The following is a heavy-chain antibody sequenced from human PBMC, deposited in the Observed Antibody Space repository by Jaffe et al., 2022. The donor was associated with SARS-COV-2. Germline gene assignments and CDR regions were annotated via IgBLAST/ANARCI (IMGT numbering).Heavy chain of an antibody. CDR2: IKGDGSEK. D-gene: IGHD6-25*01. V-gene: IGHV3-7*03. Sequence: EVQLVESGGGLVQPGGSLRVSCAASGFTFSSYWMSWVRQAPGKGPEWVANIKGDGSEKYYVDSVRGRFTISRDNGKKSLSLQMDSLRAEDTAVYYCARLLEKAASPRWYYAMDVWGHGTTVTVSS. CDR3: ARLLEKAASPRWYYAMDV. CDR1: GFTFSSYW. J-gene: IGHJ6*02.